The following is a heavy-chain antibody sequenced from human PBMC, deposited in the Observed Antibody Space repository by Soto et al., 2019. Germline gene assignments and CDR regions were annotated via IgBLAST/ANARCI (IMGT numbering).Heavy chain of an antibody. J-gene: IGHJ5*02. CDR1: GGSISSGGYY. Sequence: QVQLQEAGPGLVKPSPTLSLTCTVSGGSISSGGYYWSWIRQHPGKGLEWIGYIYYSGSTYYNPSLKSRVTISVDTSKNQFSLKMSPVTAADTAVYYWARVGGINWFDPWGQGTLVTVSS. V-gene: IGHV4-31*03. CDR3: ARVGGINWFDP. CDR2: IYYSGST. D-gene: IGHD1-20*01.